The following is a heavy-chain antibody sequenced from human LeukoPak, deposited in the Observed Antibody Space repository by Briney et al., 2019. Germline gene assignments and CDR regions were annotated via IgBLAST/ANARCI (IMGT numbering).Heavy chain of an antibody. V-gene: IGHV3-74*01. CDR1: GFTFSSHW. CDR3: AGDISSWHYFDD. CDR2: IDNDGSSA. D-gene: IGHD6-13*01. Sequence: GGSLRLSCAASGFTFSSHWMHWVRQGPGKGLVWVSRIDNDGSSATYADSVKGRFTISRDNAKNTLYLQMNSLRAEDTAVYYCAGDISSWHYFDDWGQGTPVTVSS. J-gene: IGHJ4*02.